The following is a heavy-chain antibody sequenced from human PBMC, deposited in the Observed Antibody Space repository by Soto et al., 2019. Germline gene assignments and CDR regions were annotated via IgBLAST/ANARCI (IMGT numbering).Heavy chain of an antibody. CDR3: ARDMRKDYYGSGSYYNRYYYYGMDV. J-gene: IGHJ6*02. Sequence: GGSLRLSCAASGFTFSSYWMSWVRQAPGKGLEWVANIKQDGSEKYYVDSVKGRFTISRDNAKNSLYLQMNSLRAEDTAVYYCARDMRKDYYGSGSYYNRYYYYGMDVWGQGTTVTVSS. V-gene: IGHV3-7*01. CDR1: GFTFSSYW. CDR2: IKQDGSEK. D-gene: IGHD3-10*01.